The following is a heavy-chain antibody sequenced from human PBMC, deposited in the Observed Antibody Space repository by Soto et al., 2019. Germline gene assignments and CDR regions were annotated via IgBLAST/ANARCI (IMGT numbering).Heavy chain of an antibody. Sequence: EASVKVSCKASGYTFTSYYMHWVRQAPGQGLEWMGIINPSAGSTTYAQKFQGRVTMTRDTSTSTVYMELSSLRSEDTAVYYCAKDWLYYGSGSYYVDYWGQGTLVTVSS. V-gene: IGHV1-46*03. CDR2: INPSAGST. J-gene: IGHJ4*02. CDR3: AKDWLYYGSGSYYVDY. CDR1: GYTFTSYY. D-gene: IGHD3-10*01.